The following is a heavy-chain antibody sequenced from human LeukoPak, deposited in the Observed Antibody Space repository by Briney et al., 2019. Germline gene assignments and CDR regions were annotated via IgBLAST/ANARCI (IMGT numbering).Heavy chain of an antibody. V-gene: IGHV1-2*02. CDR1: GYTFTDYY. Sequence: ASVKVSCKASGYTFTDYYMHWWRQGPGQGLEWMGWIKLNSGDTRYAQKFEGRVALARDTSISTAYIDLSSLRSDDTAMYYCARDSAAAAGLALDYWGQGTLVTVSS. CDR3: ARDSAAAAGLALDY. CDR2: IKLNSGDT. D-gene: IGHD6-13*01. J-gene: IGHJ4*02.